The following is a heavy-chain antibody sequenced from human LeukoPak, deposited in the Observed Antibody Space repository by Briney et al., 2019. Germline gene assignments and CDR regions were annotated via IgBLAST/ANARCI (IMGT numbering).Heavy chain of an antibody. CDR2: IIPIFGTA. Sequence: ASVKVSCKASGYTFTSYGISWVRQAPGQGLEWMGGIIPIFGTANYAQKFQGRVTITTDESTSTAYMELSSLRSEDTAVYYCARREGQLALYYWGQGTLVTVSS. J-gene: IGHJ4*02. CDR1: GYTFTSYG. V-gene: IGHV1-69*05. D-gene: IGHD6-6*01. CDR3: ARREGQLALYY.